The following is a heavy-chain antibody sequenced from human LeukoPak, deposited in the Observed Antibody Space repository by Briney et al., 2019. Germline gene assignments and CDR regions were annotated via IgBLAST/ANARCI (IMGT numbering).Heavy chain of an antibody. J-gene: IGHJ4*02. Sequence: GGSLRLSCAASGFIVTNNYMSWVRQAPGKGLEWVSIVYSGGTTDYADSVKGRFTISRDDSKNTVYLQMNSLRAEDTAVYYCARGQQDDWPRVAYPPMFDYWGQGILVTVSS. V-gene: IGHV3-66*01. CDR3: ARGQQDDWPRVAYPPMFDY. CDR1: GFIVTNNY. D-gene: IGHD3-9*01. CDR2: VYSGGTT.